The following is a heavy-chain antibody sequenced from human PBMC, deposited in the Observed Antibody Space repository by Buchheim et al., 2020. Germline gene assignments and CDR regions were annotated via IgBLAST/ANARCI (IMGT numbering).Heavy chain of an antibody. CDR2: VFHDGST. J-gene: IGHJ4*02. CDR3: ARVSCEDSSGWRHFDN. D-gene: IGHD6-19*01. CDR1: GGSISSSNW. Sequence: QVQLQESGPGLVKPSATLSLTCGVSGGSISSSNWWSWVRKPPGKGLEWIGEVFHDGSTNSNPSLKSRVTISVDTTKKQLSLKLYSVTAADAAVYYCARVSCEDSSGWRHFDNWGQRT. V-gene: IGHV4-4*02.